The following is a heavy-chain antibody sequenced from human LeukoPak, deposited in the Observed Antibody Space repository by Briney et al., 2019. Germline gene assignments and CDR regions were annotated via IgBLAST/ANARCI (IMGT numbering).Heavy chain of an antibody. CDR1: GFTFSSYS. CDR2: ISSSSSYI. J-gene: IGHJ4*02. CDR3: ARGPSGYHNT. V-gene: IGHV3-21*01. D-gene: IGHD5-12*01. Sequence: SGGSLRLSCAASGFTFSSYSMNWVRQAPGKGLEWVSSISSSSSYIYYADSVKGRFTISRDNAKNSLYLQMNSLRAEDTAVYYCARGPSGYHNTGGQGTLVTVSS.